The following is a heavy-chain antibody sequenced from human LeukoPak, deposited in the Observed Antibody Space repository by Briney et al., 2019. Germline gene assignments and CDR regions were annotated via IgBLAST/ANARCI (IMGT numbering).Heavy chain of an antibody. CDR1: GGTFSSYA. Sequence: SVKVSCKASGGTFSSYAISWVRQAPGQGLEWMGGIIPIFGTANYAQKFQGRVTITADESTSTAYMELSSLRSEDTAVYYCARDPXSSXWFGVPKYEIPWGQGTLVTVSS. CDR3: ARDPXSSXWFGVPKYEIP. CDR2: IIPIFGTA. J-gene: IGHJ5*02. V-gene: IGHV1-69*13. D-gene: IGHD6-19*01.